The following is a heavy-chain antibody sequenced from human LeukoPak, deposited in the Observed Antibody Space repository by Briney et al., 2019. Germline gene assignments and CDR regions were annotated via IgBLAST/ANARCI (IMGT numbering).Heavy chain of an antibody. CDR1: GGSISSSSYY. V-gene: IGHV4-39*01. CDR2: ICYSGST. CDR3: ARRGLDCSSTSCPFDY. J-gene: IGHJ4*02. Sequence: SETLSLTCTVSGGSISSSSYYWGWIRQPPGKGLEWIGSICYSGSTYYNPSLKSRVTISVDTSKNQFSLKLSSVTAADTAVYYCARRGLDCSSTSCPFDYWGQGTLVTVSS. D-gene: IGHD2-2*01.